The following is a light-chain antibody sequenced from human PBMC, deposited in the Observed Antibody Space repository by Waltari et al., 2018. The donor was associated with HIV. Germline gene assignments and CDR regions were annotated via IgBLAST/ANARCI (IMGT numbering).Light chain of an antibody. CDR1: QTVSSY. Sequence: IEWTQSQATLSLSPGDRATLYCSSSQTVSSYLHWYQQKPGQAPRLVIYDASKSATGIPARFSGSGSGTDFSLTISSLEPEDFAVYYCQQRSNWPPELTFGGGTKVEIK. CDR2: DAS. V-gene: IGKV3-11*01. J-gene: IGKJ4*01. CDR3: QQRSNWPPELT.